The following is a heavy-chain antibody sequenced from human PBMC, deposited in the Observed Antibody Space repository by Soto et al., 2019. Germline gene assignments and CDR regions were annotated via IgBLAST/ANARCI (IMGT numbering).Heavy chain of an antibody. D-gene: IGHD2-2*01. J-gene: IGHJ6*02. CDR3: ARSSPYIVVRKPTGNQDYYGMDV. CDR1: GGTFSNYT. Sequence: QVQLVQSGAEVKKPGSSVKVFCKASGGTFSNYTISWVRQAPGQGLEWMGGIIPVFGTTDYEQKFQGRVTITADGSTSTAYMKLSSLRSADTAVYYCARSSPYIVVRKPTGNQDYYGMDVRGQGTTVTVSS. CDR2: IIPVFGTT. V-gene: IGHV1-69*01.